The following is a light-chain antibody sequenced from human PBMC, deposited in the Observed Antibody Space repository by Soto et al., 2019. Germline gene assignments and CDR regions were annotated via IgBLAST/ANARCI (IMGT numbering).Light chain of an antibody. Sequence: DIRMTQSPSSLSASVGGGVTITCRASQSVSRFLNWYQQKPGKAPMLLIYMASSLESGVPSRFSGSGSGTEFTLTISSLQPDDFATYYCQQYNSYPYTFGQGTKLEIK. CDR1: QSVSRF. CDR3: QQYNSYPYT. CDR2: MAS. J-gene: IGKJ2*01. V-gene: IGKV1-5*03.